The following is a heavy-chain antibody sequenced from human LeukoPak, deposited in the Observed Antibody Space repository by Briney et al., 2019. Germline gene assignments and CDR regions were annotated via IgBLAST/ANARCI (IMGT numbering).Heavy chain of an antibody. V-gene: IGHV5-51*01. D-gene: IGHD4-17*01. CDR3: ATSNYGDNDAFDI. Sequence: GESLKISCKCSGYSFTSYWIGWVRQLPGKGLEWMGIIYPGDSDTRYSPSFQGQVTISADKSISTAYLQWSSLKASDTAMYYCATSNYGDNDAFDIWGQGTMVTVSS. J-gene: IGHJ3*02. CDR2: IYPGDSDT. CDR1: GYSFTSYW.